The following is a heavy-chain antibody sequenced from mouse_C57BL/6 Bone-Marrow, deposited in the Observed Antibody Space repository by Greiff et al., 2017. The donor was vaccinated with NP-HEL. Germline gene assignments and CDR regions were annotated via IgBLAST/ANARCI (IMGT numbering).Heavy chain of an antibody. CDR2: IYPGDGDT. CDR1: GYAFSSSW. CDR3: ARTLYDGYYD. Sequence: VQLQQSGPELVKPGASVKISCKASGYAFSSSWMNWVKQRPGKGLEWIGRIYPGDGDTNYNGKFKGKATLTADKSSSTAYMQLSSLTSEDSAVYFCARTLYDGYYDWGQGTTLTVSS. V-gene: IGHV1-82*01. J-gene: IGHJ2*01. D-gene: IGHD2-3*01.